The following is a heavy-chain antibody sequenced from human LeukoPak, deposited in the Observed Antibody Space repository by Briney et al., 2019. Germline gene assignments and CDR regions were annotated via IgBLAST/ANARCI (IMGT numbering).Heavy chain of an antibody. D-gene: IGHD3-10*01. CDR1: GGSFSGYY. CDR3: ARGSMVRGVISYNWFDP. CDR2: INHSGST. J-gene: IGHJ5*02. V-gene: IGHV4-34*01. Sequence: PSETLSLTCAVDGGSFSGYYWSWSREPPGKGLEWSGEINHSGSTNYNPSLKSRVTISVDTSKNQFSLKLSSVTAADTAVYYCARGSMVRGVISYNWFDPWGQGTLVTVSS.